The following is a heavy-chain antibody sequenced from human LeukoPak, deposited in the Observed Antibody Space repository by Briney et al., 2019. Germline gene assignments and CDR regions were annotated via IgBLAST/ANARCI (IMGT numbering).Heavy chain of an antibody. J-gene: IGHJ4*02. Sequence: GASVKVSCTASGYTFTSYYMHWVRQAPGQGLEWMGIINPSGGSTSYAQKFQGRVTMTRDTSTSTVYMELSSLRSEDTAVYYCAREGYSYVIDYWGQGTLVTVSS. D-gene: IGHD5-18*01. CDR3: AREGYSYVIDY. CDR1: GYTFTSYY. CDR2: INPSGGST. V-gene: IGHV1-46*01.